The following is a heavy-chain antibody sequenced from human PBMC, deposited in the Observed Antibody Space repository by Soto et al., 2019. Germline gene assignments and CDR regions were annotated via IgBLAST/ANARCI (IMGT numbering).Heavy chain of an antibody. CDR3: VRRGLRYFDWLLSGDYYYYYMDV. D-gene: IGHD3-9*01. J-gene: IGHJ6*03. CDR2: IYYSGST. V-gene: IGHV4-39*01. CDR1: GGSISSSSYY. Sequence: SETLSLTCTVSGGSISSSSYYWGWIRQPPGKGLEWIGSIYYSGSTYYNPSLKSRVTISVDTSKNQFSLKLSSVTAADTAVYYCVRRGLRYFDWLLSGDYYYYYMDVWGKGTTVTVSS.